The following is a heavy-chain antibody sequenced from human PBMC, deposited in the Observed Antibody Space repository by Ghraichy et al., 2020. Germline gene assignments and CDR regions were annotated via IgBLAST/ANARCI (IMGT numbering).Heavy chain of an antibody. J-gene: IGHJ4*02. CDR1: GGSISSSSYF. Sequence: SETLSLTCTVSGGSISSSSYFWGWIRQPPGKGLEWIGNIYYSGSTYYNPSLESRVTMSVDTSKNQFSLKLSAVTAADTAVYYCGRHQTFGGVPYHFDYWGQGTLVTVSS. V-gene: IGHV4-39*01. D-gene: IGHD3-16*01. CDR3: GRHQTFGGVPYHFDY. CDR2: IYYSGST.